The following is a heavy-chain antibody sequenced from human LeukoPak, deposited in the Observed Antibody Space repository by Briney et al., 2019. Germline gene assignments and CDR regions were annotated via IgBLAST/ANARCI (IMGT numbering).Heavy chain of an antibody. V-gene: IGHV1-2*02. CDR2: INPNSGGT. J-gene: IGHJ4*02. Sequence: ASVKVSCKASGYTFTGYYMHWVRQAPGQGLEGMGWINPNSGGTNYAQKFQGRVTMTRDTSISTAYMELSRLRSDDTAVYYCARQKSGYDFECLDYWGQGTLVTVSS. CDR3: ARQKSGYDFECLDY. CDR1: GYTFTGYY. D-gene: IGHD5-12*01.